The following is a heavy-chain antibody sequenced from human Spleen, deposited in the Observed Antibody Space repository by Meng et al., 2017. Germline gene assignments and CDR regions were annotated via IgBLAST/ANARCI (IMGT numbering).Heavy chain of an antibody. CDR3: AREKGYSSSSWFDGFDI. D-gene: IGHD6-13*01. J-gene: IGHJ3*02. V-gene: IGHV1-18*01. Sequence: ASVKVSCKSSGYTFSRQGFSWVRQAPGQGLEWMGWISAFNGNTVYAQRFQGRLTMTTEISTSTVYMDLRSLRSDDTAVYFCAREKGYSSSSWFDGFDIWGQGTKVTVSS. CDR2: ISAFNGNT. CDR1: GYTFSRQG.